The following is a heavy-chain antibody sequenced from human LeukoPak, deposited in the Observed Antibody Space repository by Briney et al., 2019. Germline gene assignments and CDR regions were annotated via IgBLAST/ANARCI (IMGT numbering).Heavy chain of an antibody. Sequence: GGSLRLSCAASGFTFSNYWMSWVRQAPGKGLEWVANIEQDGGEKNYVDSVKGRFTISRDNARNSLYLQMNSLRAEDTAVYYCARDRGYSTFDYWGQGTLATVSS. J-gene: IGHJ4*02. CDR1: GFTFSNYW. CDR2: IEQDGGEK. D-gene: IGHD4-23*01. CDR3: ARDRGYSTFDY. V-gene: IGHV3-7*01.